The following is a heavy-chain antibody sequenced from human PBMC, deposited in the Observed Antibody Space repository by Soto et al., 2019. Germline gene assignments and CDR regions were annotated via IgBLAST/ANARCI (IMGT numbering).Heavy chain of an antibody. J-gene: IGHJ6*02. Sequence: SETLSLTCTVSGGSITTAGYSWSWIRQPPGKALEWIGYVYHTGNAYPKPSLKSRVTISLDRSKNQFSLKMTSVTAADTALYYCASWPFYYYGLDVWGQGTTVTVSS. CDR1: GGSITTAGYS. CDR2: VYHTGNA. V-gene: IGHV4-30-2*01. CDR3: ASWPFYYYGLDV.